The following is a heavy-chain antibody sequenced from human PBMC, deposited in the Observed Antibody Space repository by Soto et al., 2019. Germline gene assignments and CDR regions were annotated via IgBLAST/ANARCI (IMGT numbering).Heavy chain of an antibody. D-gene: IGHD5-12*01. V-gene: IGHV3-66*01. CDR1: GFSVSGNF. CDR3: AGFGYGAFDF. Sequence: EVQLVESGGGWVQPGQSLRLSCAVSGFSVSGNFMTWVRQAPGKGLEWVSHLYSSGTPFYADSVKGRFTDSRDIPQNTVFRQMDSLRVEDTAVYYGAGFGYGAFDFWGRGTGVTVS. CDR2: LYSSGTP. J-gene: IGHJ3*01.